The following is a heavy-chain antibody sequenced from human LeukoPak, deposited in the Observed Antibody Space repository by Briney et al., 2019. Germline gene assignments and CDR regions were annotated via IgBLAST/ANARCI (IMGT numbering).Heavy chain of an antibody. CDR2: IYSGATT. CDR3: ARVALSGGDFDY. CDR1: GFTVSSNY. J-gene: IGHJ4*02. V-gene: IGHV3-66*01. Sequence: GGSLRLSCAASGFTVSSNYMSWVRQGPGKGLEWVSVIYSGATTYYADSVKGRFTISRDTSENTLYLQMISLRAEDTAVYYCARVALSGGDFDYWGQGTLVTVSS. D-gene: IGHD7-27*01.